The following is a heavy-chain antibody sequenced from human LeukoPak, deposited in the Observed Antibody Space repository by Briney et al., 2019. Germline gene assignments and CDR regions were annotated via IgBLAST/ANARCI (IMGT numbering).Heavy chain of an antibody. D-gene: IGHD3-3*01. Sequence: SETLSLTCAVYGGSFSGYYWSWIRQPPGKGLEWIGDVNHSGSTNYNPSLKSRVTISVDTSKNQFSLKLSSVTAADTAVYHCARYDFRSGHHDAFDIWGHGTMVTVSS. CDR1: GGSFSGYY. CDR3: ARYDFRSGHHDAFDI. CDR2: VNHSGST. V-gene: IGHV4-34*01. J-gene: IGHJ3*02.